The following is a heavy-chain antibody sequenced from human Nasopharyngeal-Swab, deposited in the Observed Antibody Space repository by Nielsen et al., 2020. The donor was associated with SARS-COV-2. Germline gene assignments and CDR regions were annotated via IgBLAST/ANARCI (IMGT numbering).Heavy chain of an antibody. D-gene: IGHD6-19*01. CDR1: GFTFSSYS. V-gene: IGHV3-30*04. CDR3: ARVAPVAGTGFDY. J-gene: IGHJ4*02. CDR2: ISYDGSNK. Sequence: GGSLRLSCAASGFTFSSYSIHWVRQAPGKGLEWVAVISYDGSNKYYTDSVKGRFTISRHNSKNTLYLQMNSLRAEDTAVYYCARVAPVAGTGFDYWGQGTLVTVSS.